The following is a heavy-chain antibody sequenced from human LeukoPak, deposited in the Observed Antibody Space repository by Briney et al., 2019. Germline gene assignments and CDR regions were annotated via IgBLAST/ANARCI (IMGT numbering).Heavy chain of an antibody. CDR1: GGSISSYY. CDR3: ARGIPGSSPRHDY. V-gene: IGHV4-59*01. D-gene: IGHD6-13*01. CDR2: IYYSGSN. Sequence: SETLSLTCTVSGGSISSYYWSWIRQPPGKGLEWIGYIYYSGSNNYNPSLKRRVTISVDTSKNQFSLKLSSVTAADTAVYYCARGIPGSSPRHDYWGQGTLVTVSS. J-gene: IGHJ4*02.